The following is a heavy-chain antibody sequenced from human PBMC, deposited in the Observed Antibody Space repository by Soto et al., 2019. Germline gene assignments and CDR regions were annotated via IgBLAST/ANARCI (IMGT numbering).Heavy chain of an antibody. CDR1: GYRFTIYG. V-gene: IGHV1-18*04. CDR2: ISAYNGNT. CDR3: ARSKRQQLIQGYISYLYYGMEF. Sequence: WASVNGSCKASGYRFTIYGINWVRQAPGQGLEWMGWISAYNGNTNYAQNLQGRLTLTTDTSTSTAYMELRSLRSDDTAVYYCARSKRQQLIQGYISYLYYGMEFWRQGTRDHVPS. D-gene: IGHD6-13*01. J-gene: IGHJ6*01.